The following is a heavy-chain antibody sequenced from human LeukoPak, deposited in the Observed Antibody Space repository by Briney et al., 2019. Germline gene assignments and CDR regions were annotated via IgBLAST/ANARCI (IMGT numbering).Heavy chain of an antibody. CDR3: ASQGRDYYYDSSGYSYYFDY. CDR2: ISSSSSTI. Sequence: GGSLRLSCAASGFTFSSYSMNWVRQAPGKGLEWVSYISSSSSTIYYADSVKGRFTISRDNAKNSLYLQMNSLRAEDTAVYYCASQGRDYYYDSSGYSYYFDYWGQGTLVTVSS. CDR1: GFTFSSYS. V-gene: IGHV3-48*04. J-gene: IGHJ4*02. D-gene: IGHD3-22*01.